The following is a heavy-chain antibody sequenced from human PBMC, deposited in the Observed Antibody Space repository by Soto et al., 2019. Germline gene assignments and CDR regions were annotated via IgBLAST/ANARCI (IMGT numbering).Heavy chain of an antibody. D-gene: IGHD2-15*01. CDR3: ARASGYCSGGSCYLPFDY. CDR1: GGTFSSYT. V-gene: IGHV1-69*02. Sequence: SVKLSCNASGGTFSSYTISWVRQAPGQGLEWMGRIIPILGIANYAQKFQGRVTITADKSTSTAYMELSSLRSEDTAVYYCARASGYCSGGSCYLPFDYWGQGTLVTVSS. J-gene: IGHJ4*02. CDR2: IIPILGIA.